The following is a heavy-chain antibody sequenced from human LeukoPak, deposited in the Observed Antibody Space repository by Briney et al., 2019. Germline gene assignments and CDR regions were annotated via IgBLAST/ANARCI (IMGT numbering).Heavy chain of an antibody. J-gene: IGHJ4*02. CDR2: ISGSGGNR. CDR1: GFAFSGFA. CDR3: ARGRGGDYVPSRFDF. Sequence: PGGSLRLSCSASGFAFSGFAMGWVRQAPGKGLERVSSISGSGGNRYYADSVEGRFTISRDNSNNTLSLQMNSLRGDDTALYYCARGRGGDYVPSRFDFWGQGTLVIVSS. V-gene: IGHV3-23*01. D-gene: IGHD4-17*01.